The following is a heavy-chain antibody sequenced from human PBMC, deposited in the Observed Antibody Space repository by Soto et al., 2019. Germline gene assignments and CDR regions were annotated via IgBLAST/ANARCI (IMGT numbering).Heavy chain of an antibody. V-gene: IGHV4-59*11. D-gene: IGHD3-16*01. J-gene: IGHJ4*02. CDR3: ARSGHSFEGAV. CDR1: GASMENHY. CDR2: MFYTGRA. Sequence: PSETLSLTCTVSGASMENHYGSWIRQPPGKGLEYIGYMFYTGRADYNASFTSRATMSVDTSNNQFSLKLRSVTAADTAVYYCARSGHSFEGAVWGRG.